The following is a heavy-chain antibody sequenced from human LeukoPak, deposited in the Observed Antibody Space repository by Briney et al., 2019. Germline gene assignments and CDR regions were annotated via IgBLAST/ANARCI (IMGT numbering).Heavy chain of an antibody. Sequence: SETLSLTCAVYGGSFSGYYWSWIRQPPGKGLEWIGEINHSGSTNYNPSLKSRVTISVDTSKNQFSLKLSSVTAADTAVYYCARLWVAHFDWLFRRGPLDPWGQGTLVTVSS. D-gene: IGHD3-9*01. V-gene: IGHV4-34*01. J-gene: IGHJ5*02. CDR1: GGSFSGYY. CDR3: ARLWVAHFDWLFRRGPLDP. CDR2: INHSGST.